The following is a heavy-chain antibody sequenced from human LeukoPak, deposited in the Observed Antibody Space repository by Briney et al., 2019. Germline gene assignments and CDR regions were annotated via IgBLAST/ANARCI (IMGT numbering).Heavy chain of an antibody. CDR1: GYTFTSDY. J-gene: IGHJ4*02. CDR2: VNPSGGGT. D-gene: IGHD2-15*01. Sequence: ASVKVSCKASGYTFTSDYIHWVRQAPGQGLEWMGIVNPSGGGTSCAQKLQGRVVMTRDTSTSTVYMELSSLRSEDTAVYYCARSLGYSSGKGGFDYWGQGTLVTVSS. V-gene: IGHV1-46*01. CDR3: ARSLGYSSGKGGFDY.